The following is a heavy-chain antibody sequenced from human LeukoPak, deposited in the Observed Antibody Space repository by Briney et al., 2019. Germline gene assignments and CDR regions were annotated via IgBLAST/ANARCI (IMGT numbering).Heavy chain of an antibody. CDR1: GFTFSSYW. D-gene: IGHD5-24*01. CDR3: AREDVDGYLPDGY. Sequence: GGSLRLSCAASGFTFSSYWMHWVRHAPGKGLVWVSRINSDGSSTSYADSVKGRFTISRDNAKNTLYLQMNSLRAEDTAVYYCAREDVDGYLPDGYWGQGTLVTVSS. CDR2: INSDGSST. J-gene: IGHJ4*02. V-gene: IGHV3-74*01.